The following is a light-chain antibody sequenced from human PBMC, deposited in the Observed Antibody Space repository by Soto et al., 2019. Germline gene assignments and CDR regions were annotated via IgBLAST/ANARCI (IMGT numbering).Light chain of an antibody. V-gene: IGLV1-44*01. CDR2: NNN. CDR3: AAWDDSMRGYV. Sequence: QSALTQPPAASGTPGQRVTISCSGSSSNIGRNTANWYQQLPGTAPKLLIYNNNHRPSGVPDRFSGSKSGTSASLAISGLQYDHEADYYCAAWDDSMRGYVLAAGNKVTVL. J-gene: IGLJ1*01. CDR1: SSNIGRNT.